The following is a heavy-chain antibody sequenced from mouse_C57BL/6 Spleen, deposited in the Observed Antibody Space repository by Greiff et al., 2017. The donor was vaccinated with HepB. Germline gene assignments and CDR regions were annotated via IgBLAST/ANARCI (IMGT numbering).Heavy chain of an antibody. CDR3: ARGDSLLFDV. CDR2: INPNNGGT. V-gene: IGHV1-18*01. J-gene: IGHJ1*03. CDR1: GYTFTDYN. Sequence: VQLQQSGPELVKPGASVKMSCKASGYTFTDYNMDWVKQSHGKSLEWIGDINPNNGGTIYNQKFKGKATLTVDKSSSTAYMELRSLTSEDTAVYYCARGDSLLFDVWGTGTTVTVSS.